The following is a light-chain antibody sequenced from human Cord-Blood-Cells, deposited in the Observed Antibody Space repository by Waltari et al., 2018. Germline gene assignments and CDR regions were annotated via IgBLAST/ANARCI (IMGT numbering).Light chain of an antibody. Sequence: QSALTQPASVSGSPGQSITISCTGTSSDVGSYNLVSWYQQHPGKAPKLMIYEGSKRPSGVSNRFSCSKSGNTASLTISGLQAEDEADYYCCSYAGSSTFKVFGGGTKLTVL. V-gene: IGLV2-23*03. CDR2: EGS. J-gene: IGLJ3*02. CDR1: SSDVGSYNL. CDR3: CSYAGSSTFKV.